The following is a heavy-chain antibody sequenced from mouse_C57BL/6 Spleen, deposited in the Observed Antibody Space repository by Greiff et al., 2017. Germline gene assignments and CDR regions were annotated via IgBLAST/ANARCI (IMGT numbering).Heavy chain of an antibody. D-gene: IGHD1-1*01. V-gene: IGHV1-63*01. CDR3: ARKGDYGSSLYAMDY. CDR2: IYPGGGYA. CDR1: GYTFTNYW. Sequence: VQLQQSGAELVRPGTSVKMSCKASGYTFTNYWVGWAQQTPGHGLEWIGDIYPGGGYANYNAKFKGKATLTADKYSSTAYMQFSSLTSEDSAIYYCARKGDYGSSLYAMDYWGQGTSVTVSS. J-gene: IGHJ4*01.